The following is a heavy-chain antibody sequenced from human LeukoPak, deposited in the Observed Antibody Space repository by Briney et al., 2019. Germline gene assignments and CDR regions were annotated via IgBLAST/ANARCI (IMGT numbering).Heavy chain of an antibody. CDR2: INHSGST. J-gene: IGHJ6*02. CDR3: AGKRRYYDILTGPAGAPYYYYGMDV. Sequence: SETLSLTCAVYGGSFSGYYWSWIRQPPGKGLEWIGEINHSGSTNYNPSLKSRVTISVDTSKNQFSLKLSSVTAADTAVYYCAGKRRYYDILTGPAGAPYYYYGMDVWGQGTTVTVSS. D-gene: IGHD3-9*01. V-gene: IGHV4-34*01. CDR1: GGSFSGYY.